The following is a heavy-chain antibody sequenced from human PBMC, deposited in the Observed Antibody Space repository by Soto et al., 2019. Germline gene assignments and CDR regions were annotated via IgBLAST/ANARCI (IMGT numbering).Heavy chain of an antibody. D-gene: IGHD3-22*01. CDR3: ARARQAVSAGYYHNV. CDR1: GYTFSNYY. Sequence: QVHLVPSGAEVKRPGVSVKVSCKASGYTFSNYYMHWVRQVPGHGLEGMGIINPSGGGKTYAQRFRVRRTLTRDTSTSTVYTQRSRLTSDATAIYFCARARQAVSAGYYHNVWGQGTLGTVSS. J-gene: IGHJ4*02. CDR2: INPSGGGK. V-gene: IGHV1-46*01.